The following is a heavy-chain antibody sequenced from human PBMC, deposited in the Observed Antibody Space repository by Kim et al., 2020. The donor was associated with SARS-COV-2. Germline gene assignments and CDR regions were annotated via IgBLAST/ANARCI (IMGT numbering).Heavy chain of an antibody. Sequence: GGSLRLSCAASGFTFSSYAMHWVRQAPGKGLEWVAVISYDGSNKYYADSVKGRFTISRDNSKNTLYLQMNSPRAEDTAVYYCARGDSSGWYFVDYWGQGTLVTVSS. CDR3: ARGDSSGWYFVDY. V-gene: IGHV3-30-3*01. J-gene: IGHJ4*02. D-gene: IGHD6-19*01. CDR2: ISYDGSNK. CDR1: GFTFSSYA.